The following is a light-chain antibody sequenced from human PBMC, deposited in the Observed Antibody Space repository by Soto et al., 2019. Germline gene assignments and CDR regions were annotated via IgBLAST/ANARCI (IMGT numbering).Light chain of an antibody. Sequence: DIQMTQSPSTLSASVGDRVTITCRASQSISSWLAWYQQKPGEAPKVLIYDASSLESGVPSRFSGSGSGTEFTLTISSLQPDDFATYYCQQYNSYLYTFGQGTKLEIK. CDR1: QSISSW. J-gene: IGKJ2*01. V-gene: IGKV1-5*01. CDR2: DAS. CDR3: QQYNSYLYT.